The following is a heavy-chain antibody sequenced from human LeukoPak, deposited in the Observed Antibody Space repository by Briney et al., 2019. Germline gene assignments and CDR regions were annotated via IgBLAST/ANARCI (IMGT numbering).Heavy chain of an antibody. J-gene: IGHJ4*02. V-gene: IGHV3-23*01. CDR3: TRDSSYGDYSTAFDY. Sequence: GGSLRLSCAASGFIFSSYAMTWVRQAPGKGLEWVSSSGSTTDYSDSAKGRFTISRDNSKNTLYLQMNSLSAEDTAVYYCTRDSSYGDYSTAFDYWGQGALVTVSS. CDR1: GFIFSSYA. CDR2: SGSTT. D-gene: IGHD4-17*01.